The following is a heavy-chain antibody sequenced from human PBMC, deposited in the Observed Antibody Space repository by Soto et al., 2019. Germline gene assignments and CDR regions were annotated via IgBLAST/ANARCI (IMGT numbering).Heavy chain of an antibody. Sequence: GGSLRLSCAASGFTFSNYGMHWVRQAPGKGLEWVAIIWYDGSNKYYADSVKGRFTISRDNSKNTLYLQMNSLRAEDTAVYYCARTTTVTIRYYYGMDVWGQGTTVTVSS. D-gene: IGHD4-17*01. CDR3: ARTTTVTIRYYYGMDV. V-gene: IGHV3-33*01. J-gene: IGHJ6*02. CDR1: GFTFSNYG. CDR2: IWYDGSNK.